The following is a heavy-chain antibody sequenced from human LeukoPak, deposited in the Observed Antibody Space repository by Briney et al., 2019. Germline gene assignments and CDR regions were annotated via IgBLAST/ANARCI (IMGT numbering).Heavy chain of an antibody. CDR2: ISYDGSNK. CDR1: GFTFSSYA. V-gene: IGHV3-30*04. CDR3: ARVEDCGGDCYSFYYYYYMDV. Sequence: GGSLRLSCAASGFTFSSYAMHWVRQAPGKGLEWVAVISYDGSNKYYADSVKGRFTISRDNSKNTLYLQMNSLRAEDTAVYYCARVEDCGGDCYSFYYYYYMDVWGKGTTVTVPS. J-gene: IGHJ6*03. D-gene: IGHD2-21*02.